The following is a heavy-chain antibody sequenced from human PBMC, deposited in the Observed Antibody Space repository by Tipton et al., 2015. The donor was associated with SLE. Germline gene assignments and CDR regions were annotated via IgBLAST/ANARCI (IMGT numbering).Heavy chain of an antibody. CDR1: GFTFSSYA. CDR2: ISYDGSNK. CDR3: ARDRGDFGVVIVY. D-gene: IGHD3-3*01. V-gene: IGHV3-30-3*01. Sequence: SLRLSCVASGFTFSSYAMHWVRQAPGKGLEWVAVISYDGSNKYYADSVKGRFTISRDNSKNTLYLQMNSLRAEDTAVYYCARDRGDFGVVIVYWGQGTLVTVSS. J-gene: IGHJ4*02.